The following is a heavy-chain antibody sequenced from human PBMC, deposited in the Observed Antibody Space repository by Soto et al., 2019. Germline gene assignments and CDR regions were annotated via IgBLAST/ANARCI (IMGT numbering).Heavy chain of an antibody. CDR1: GFTFSSYG. J-gene: IGHJ4*02. CDR2: ISYDGSNK. CDR3: AKLYRKWLAHGDY. Sequence: PGGSLRLSCAASGFTFSSYGMHWVRQAPGKGLEWVAVISYDGSNKYYADSVKGRFTISRDNSKNTLYLQINSLRAEDTAVYYCAKLYRKWLAHGDYWGQGTLVTVSS. D-gene: IGHD3-22*01. V-gene: IGHV3-30*18.